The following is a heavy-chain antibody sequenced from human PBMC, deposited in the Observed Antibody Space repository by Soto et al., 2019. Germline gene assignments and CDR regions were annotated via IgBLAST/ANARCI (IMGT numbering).Heavy chain of an antibody. CDR2: IYSGGST. CDR3: ARDARGYSYGYFDY. D-gene: IGHD5-18*01. J-gene: IGHJ4*02. CDR1: GFTVSSNY. V-gene: IGHV3-53*01. Sequence: GGSLRLSCAASGFTVSSNYMSWVRQAPGKGLEWVSVIYSGGSTYYADSVKGRFTISRDNSKNTLYLQMNSLRAEDTAVYSCARDARGYSYGYFDYWGQGTLVTVSS.